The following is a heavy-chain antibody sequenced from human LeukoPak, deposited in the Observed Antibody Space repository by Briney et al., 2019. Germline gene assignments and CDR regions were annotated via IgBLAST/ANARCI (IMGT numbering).Heavy chain of an antibody. V-gene: IGHV3-30-3*01. D-gene: IGHD6-13*01. Sequence: GGSLRLSCAASGFTFSSYAMHWVRQAPGKGLGWVAVISYDGSNKYYADSVKGRFTISRDNSKNTLYLQMNSLRAEDTAVYYCARGKVSSSSLIIYYYYYGMDVWGQGTTVTVSS. J-gene: IGHJ6*02. CDR3: ARGKVSSSSLIIYYYYYGMDV. CDR1: GFTFSSYA. CDR2: ISYDGSNK.